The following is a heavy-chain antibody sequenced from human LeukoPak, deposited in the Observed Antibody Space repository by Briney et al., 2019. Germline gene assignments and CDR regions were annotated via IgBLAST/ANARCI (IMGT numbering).Heavy chain of an antibody. CDR1: GFTFSSYS. CDR3: ARFAHYAASYGMDV. D-gene: IGHD3-16*01. Sequence: GGSLRLSCAASGFTFSSYSMNWVRQAPGKGLEWVSSISSSSSYIYYANSVKGRFTISRDNAKNSLYLQMNSLRAEDTAVYYCARFAHYAASYGMDVWGQGTTVTVSS. J-gene: IGHJ6*02. V-gene: IGHV3-21*01. CDR2: ISSSSSYI.